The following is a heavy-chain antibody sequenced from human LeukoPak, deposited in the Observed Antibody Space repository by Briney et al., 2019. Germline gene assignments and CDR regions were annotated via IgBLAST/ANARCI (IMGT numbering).Heavy chain of an antibody. V-gene: IGHV3-33*01. CDR1: GLTFRNYG. Sequence: GRSLRLSCAASGLTFRNYGMHWVRQAPGKGLEWVAVIWYDGSNKYYADSVKGRFTISRDNSKNTLYLQMNSLGAEDTAVYYCARDKGSYGDYFNYWGQGTLVTVSS. CDR3: ARDKGSYGDYFNY. CDR2: IWYDGSNK. D-gene: IGHD4-17*01. J-gene: IGHJ4*02.